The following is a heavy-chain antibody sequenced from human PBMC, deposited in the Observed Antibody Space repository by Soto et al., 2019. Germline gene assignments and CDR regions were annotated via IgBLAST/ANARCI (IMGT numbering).Heavy chain of an antibody. CDR1: GYTFTGYY. CDR2: INPNSGGT. D-gene: IGHD3-22*01. Sequence: QVQLVQSGAEVKKPGASVKVSCKASGYTFTGYYMHWVRQAPGQGLEWMGWINPNSGGTNYAQKVHGKVTMRGNKAISTAYMELSRLRSDDTAVYYCARDRGWYYYDSSGYYYVWYFDYWGQGTLVTVSS. CDR3: ARDRGWYYYDSSGYYYVWYFDY. V-gene: IGHV1-2*02. J-gene: IGHJ4*02.